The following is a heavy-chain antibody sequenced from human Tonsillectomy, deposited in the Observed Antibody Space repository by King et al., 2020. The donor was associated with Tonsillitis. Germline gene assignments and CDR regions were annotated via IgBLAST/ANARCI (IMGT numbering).Heavy chain of an antibody. J-gene: IGHJ2*01. CDR1: GGSISSTTYS. V-gene: IGHV4-39*01. CDR3: ARPGWPYWYFDL. CDR2: MWYVGNT. Sequence: QLQESGPGLVKPSETLSLTCTVSGGSISSTTYSWGWVRQPPGKGLEWIVSMWYVGNTYYNPSLKSRVTISVDPSKNQFSLKLTSVTAADTAVYYCARPGWPYWYFDLWGRGTLVTVSS. D-gene: IGHD6-19*01.